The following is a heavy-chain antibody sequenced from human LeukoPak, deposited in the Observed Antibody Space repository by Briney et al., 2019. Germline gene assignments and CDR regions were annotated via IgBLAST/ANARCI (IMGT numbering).Heavy chain of an antibody. CDR3: AREQYYYDNSGYYDF. D-gene: IGHD3-22*01. J-gene: IGHJ4*02. CDR1: GYTFTNYY. CDR2: ITAYNGNT. Sequence: ASVKVSCKAFGYTFTNYYIHWVRQAPGQGLEWMGWITAYNGNTNYAQKLQGRVTMTTDTSTSTAYMELRSLRSDDTAVYYCAREQYYYDNSGYYDFWGQGTQVTVSS. V-gene: IGHV1-18*04.